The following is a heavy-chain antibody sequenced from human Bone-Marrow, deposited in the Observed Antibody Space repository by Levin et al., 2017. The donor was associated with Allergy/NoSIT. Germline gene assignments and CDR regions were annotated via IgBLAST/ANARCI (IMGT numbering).Heavy chain of an antibody. CDR2: ISSSSSYI. V-gene: IGHV3-21*01. D-gene: IGHD2-2*01. CDR3: ARDMCSSTSCYSVLGYYYYGMDV. Sequence: GASVKVSCAASGFTFSSYSMNWVRQAPGKGLEWVSSISSSSSYIYYADSVKGRFTISRDNAKNSLYLQMNSLRAEDTAVYYCARDMCSSTSCYSVLGYYYYGMDVWGQGTTVTVSS. J-gene: IGHJ6*02. CDR1: GFTFSSYS.